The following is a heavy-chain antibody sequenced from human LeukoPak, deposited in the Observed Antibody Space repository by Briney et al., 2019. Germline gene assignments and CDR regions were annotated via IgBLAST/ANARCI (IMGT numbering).Heavy chain of an antibody. CDR3: ARGPSNWNDESYYFDY. V-gene: IGHV3-11*01. CDR2: ISSSGSTI. Sequence: GGSLRLSCAAPGFTFSDYYMSWIRQAPGKGLEWVSYISSSGSTIYYADSVKGRFTISRDNAKNSLYLQMNSLRAEDTAVYYCARGPSNWNDESYYFDYWGQGTLVTVSS. CDR1: GFTFSDYY. J-gene: IGHJ4*02. D-gene: IGHD1-1*01.